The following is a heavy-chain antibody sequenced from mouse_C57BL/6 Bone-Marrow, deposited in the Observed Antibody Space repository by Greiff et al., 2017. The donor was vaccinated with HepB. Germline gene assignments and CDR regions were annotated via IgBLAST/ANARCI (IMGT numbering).Heavy chain of an antibody. V-gene: IGHV5-6*01. CDR2: ISSGGSYT. J-gene: IGHJ4*01. CDR3: ARPELGRAMDY. CDR1: GFTFSSYG. Sequence: EVMLVESGGDLVKPGGSLKLSCAASGFTFSSYGMSWVRQTPDKRLEWVATISSGGSYTYYPDSVKGRFTISRDNAKNTLYLQMSSLKSEDTAMYYCARPELGRAMDYWGQGTSVTVSS. D-gene: IGHD4-1*01.